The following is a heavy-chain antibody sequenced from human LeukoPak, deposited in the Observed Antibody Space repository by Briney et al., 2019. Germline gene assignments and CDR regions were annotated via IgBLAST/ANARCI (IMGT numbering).Heavy chain of an antibody. V-gene: IGHV4-59*11. Sequence: SETLSLTCTVSSGSISSHYWSWMRQPPGKGLEWIGYIYYSGTTNFNPSLKSRVTISVDTSKNQFSLKLSSVTAADTAVYYCARDAGSDYYYYMDVWGKGTTVTVSS. J-gene: IGHJ6*03. CDR2: IYYSGTT. D-gene: IGHD3-10*01. CDR3: ARDAGSDYYYYMDV. CDR1: SGSISSHY.